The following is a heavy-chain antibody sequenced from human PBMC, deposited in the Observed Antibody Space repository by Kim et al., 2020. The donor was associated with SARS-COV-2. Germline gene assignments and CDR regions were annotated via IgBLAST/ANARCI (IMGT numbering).Heavy chain of an antibody. CDR3: TRRSAGRFLNYMDV. V-gene: IGHV1-8*01. CDR1: GYTLPNYD. CDR2: MNPNTLKI. Sequence: ASVKVSCKASGYTLPNYDINWVRQAPGQGLEWMGSMNPNTLKIAIAERFQGRLTMTRDNSIGTAYMELDSLRSDDTAVYYCTRRSAGRFLNYMDVWGEG. J-gene: IGHJ6*03. D-gene: IGHD3-3*01.